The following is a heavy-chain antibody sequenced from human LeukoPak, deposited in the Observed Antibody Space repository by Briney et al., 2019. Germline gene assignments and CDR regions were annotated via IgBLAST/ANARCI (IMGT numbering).Heavy chain of an antibody. CDR1: GFTFSDYY. CDR3: AKGTAAFYFDY. Sequence: PGGSLRLSCAASGFTFSDYYMSWIRQAPGKGLEWVSYISSSGSTIYYADSVKGRFTISRDNSKNTLYLQMNSLRAEDTAVYYCAKGTAAFYFDYWGQGTLVTVSS. J-gene: IGHJ4*02. CDR2: ISSSGSTI. V-gene: IGHV3-11*01. D-gene: IGHD6-25*01.